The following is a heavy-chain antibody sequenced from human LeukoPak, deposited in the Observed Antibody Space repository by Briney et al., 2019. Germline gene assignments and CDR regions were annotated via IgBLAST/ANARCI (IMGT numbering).Heavy chain of an antibody. CDR1: GFTFSSYG. CDR3: ARGQGYSGYDYPLDY. D-gene: IGHD5-12*01. CDR2: IWYDGSNK. Sequence: PGRSLRLSCAASGFTFSSYGMHWVRQAPGKGLEWVAVIWYDGSNKYYADSVKGRFTISRDNSKNMLYLQMNSLRAEDTAVYYCARGQGYSGYDYPLDYWGQGTLVTVSS. V-gene: IGHV3-33*01. J-gene: IGHJ4*02.